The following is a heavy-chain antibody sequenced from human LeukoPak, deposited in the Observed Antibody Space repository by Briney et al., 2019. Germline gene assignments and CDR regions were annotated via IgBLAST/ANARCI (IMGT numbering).Heavy chain of an antibody. V-gene: IGHV3-7*01. CDR1: GFTFSSYS. CDR2: IKQDGSER. D-gene: IGHD3-22*01. CDR3: ARDTDYYDSSSYY. Sequence: GGSLRLSCAASGFTFSSYSMNWVRQAPGKGLEWVANIKQDGSERYYVDSVKGRFTISRDNAKNSLYLQMNSLRAEDTAVYYCARDTDYYDSSSYYWGQGTLVTVSS. J-gene: IGHJ4*02.